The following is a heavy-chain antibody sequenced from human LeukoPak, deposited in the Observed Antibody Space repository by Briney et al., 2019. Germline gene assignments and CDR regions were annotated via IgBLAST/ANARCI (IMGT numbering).Heavy chain of an antibody. CDR2: IYSGGST. CDR1: GFTFSSNY. Sequence: GGSLRLSCAASGFTFSSNYMSWVRQAPRKGLEWVSLIYSGGSTYYADSVKGRFTISRDNSKNTQYLQMNSLRAEDPAVYYCARRAGGYLQPYDYWGQGTLVTVSS. V-gene: IGHV3-53*01. D-gene: IGHD4-23*01. J-gene: IGHJ4*02. CDR3: ARRAGGYLQPYDY.